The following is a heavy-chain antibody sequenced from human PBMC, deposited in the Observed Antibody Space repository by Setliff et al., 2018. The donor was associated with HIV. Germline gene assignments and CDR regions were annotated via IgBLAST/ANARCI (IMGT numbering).Heavy chain of an antibody. CDR2: ISAYNGNT. Sequence: ASVKVSCKASGYTFTSYGISWVRQAPGQGLEWMGWISAYNGNTNYAQKLQGRVTMTTDTSTSTAYMELRSLRSDDTAVYYCARDFAVAGHGPFDYWGQGTLVTVSS. V-gene: IGHV1-18*01. CDR3: ARDFAVAGHGPFDY. J-gene: IGHJ4*02. D-gene: IGHD6-19*01. CDR1: GYTFTSYG.